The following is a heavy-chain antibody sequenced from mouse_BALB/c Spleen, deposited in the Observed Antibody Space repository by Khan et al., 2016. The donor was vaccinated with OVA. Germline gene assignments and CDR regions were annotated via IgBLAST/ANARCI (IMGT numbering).Heavy chain of an antibody. CDR3: TRDGNYANWFFDV. CDR1: GFTFSSYT. Sequence: EVELVESGGGLVKPGGSLKLSCAASGFTFSSYTLSWVRQTPEKRLEWVATISSGATYTYYPDSVKGRFTISRGNAKNTLYLPMSSITSEDTDMYYCTRDGNYANWFFDVWGAGTTVTVSS. D-gene: IGHD2-1*01. CDR2: ISSGATYT. J-gene: IGHJ1*01. V-gene: IGHV5-6-4*01.